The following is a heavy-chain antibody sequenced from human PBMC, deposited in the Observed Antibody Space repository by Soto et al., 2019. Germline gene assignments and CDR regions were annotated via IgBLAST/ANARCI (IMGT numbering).Heavy chain of an antibody. CDR3: AKDMSYDFWSGYYPNWFDP. D-gene: IGHD3-3*01. V-gene: IGHV3-23*01. CDR2: STTSDVA. Sequence: GGSLRLSCAASGFVFSSYGMNWVRQAPGKGLEWVSISTTSDVAKYADSVKGRFTISRDNSKNTLFLQMNSLRAEDTAVYYCAKDMSYDFWSGYYPNWFDPWGQGTLVTVSS. J-gene: IGHJ5*02. CDR1: GFVFSSYG.